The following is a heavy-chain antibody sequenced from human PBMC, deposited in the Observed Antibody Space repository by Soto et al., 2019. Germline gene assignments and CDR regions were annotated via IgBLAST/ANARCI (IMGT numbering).Heavy chain of an antibody. D-gene: IGHD3-16*01. V-gene: IGHV1-69*02. CDR2: ILFTLGIA. Sequence: QVQLVQSGAEVKKPGSSVKVSCKASGGTFNTYTVVWVRQAPGQGLEWMGRILFTLGIANYAQNFQGRVTITADKSTSTAYMELSSLRSEDTAVYYCARGAAGKTLSDHGMDVWGQGTTVSVFS. CDR1: GGTFNTYT. CDR3: ARGAAGKTLSDHGMDV. J-gene: IGHJ6*02.